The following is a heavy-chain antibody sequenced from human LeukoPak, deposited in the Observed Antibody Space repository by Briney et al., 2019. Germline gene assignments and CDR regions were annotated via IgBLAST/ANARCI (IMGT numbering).Heavy chain of an antibody. J-gene: IGHJ5*02. CDR2: IYTSGST. CDR3: ARGDFTMVRGVMMNWFDP. Sequence: SETLSLTCTVSGGSISSGSYYWSWIRQPAGKGLEWIGRIYTSGSTNYNPSLKSRVTISVDTSKNQFSLKLSSVTAADTAVYYCARGDFTMVRGVMMNWFDPWGQGTLVTVSP. D-gene: IGHD3-10*01. CDR1: GGSISSGSYY. V-gene: IGHV4-61*02.